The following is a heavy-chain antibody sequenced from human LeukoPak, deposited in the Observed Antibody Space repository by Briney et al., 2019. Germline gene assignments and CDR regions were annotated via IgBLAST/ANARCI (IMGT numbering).Heavy chain of an antibody. Sequence: ASVKVSCKASGYTFTGYYMHWVRQAPGQGLEWMGRINPNSGGTNYAQKFQGRVTMTRDTSISTAYMELSRLRSDDTAVYYCARDDLALGDGEKRFDSWGQGTLVIVSS. D-gene: IGHD3-16*01. CDR3: ARDDLALGDGEKRFDS. CDR2: INPNSGGT. V-gene: IGHV1-2*06. J-gene: IGHJ4*02. CDR1: GYTFTGYY.